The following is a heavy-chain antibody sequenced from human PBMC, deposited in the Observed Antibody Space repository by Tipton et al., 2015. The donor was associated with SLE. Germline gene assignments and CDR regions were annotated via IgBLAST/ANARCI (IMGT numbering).Heavy chain of an antibody. Sequence: RSLRLSCAASGFTFITYAMHWVRQAPGKGLEWVAVISYDGSNKYYADSVKGRFTISRDNSKNTLYLQMNSLRAEDTAVYYCAGALLLAFDYWVQGTLVTVSS. D-gene: IGHD4/OR15-4a*01. V-gene: IGHV3-30*04. CDR3: AGALLLAFDY. CDR1: GFTFITYA. J-gene: IGHJ4*02. CDR2: ISYDGSNK.